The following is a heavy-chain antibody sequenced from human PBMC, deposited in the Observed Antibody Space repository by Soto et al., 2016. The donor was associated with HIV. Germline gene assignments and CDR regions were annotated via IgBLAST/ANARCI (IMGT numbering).Heavy chain of an antibody. V-gene: IGHV4-38-2*01. Sequence: HVQLQESGPGLVKPSETLSLTCAVSAYSISGGNYWGWIRQPPGKGLEWIGSIYHNGITYDNPSLKSRVSISVDTSKNQFSLKLTSVTAADTAVYYCVRGLSLTFAVAHDAFDIWGQGTMVTVSS. CDR1: AYSISGGNY. CDR3: VRGLSLTFAVAHDAFDI. J-gene: IGHJ3*02. CDR2: IYHNGIT. D-gene: IGHD6-19*01.